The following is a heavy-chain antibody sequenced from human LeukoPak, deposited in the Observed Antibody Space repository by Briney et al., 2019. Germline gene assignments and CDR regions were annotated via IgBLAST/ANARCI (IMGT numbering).Heavy chain of an antibody. D-gene: IGHD4-11*01. CDR2: INPNSGDT. V-gene: IGHV1-2*02. CDR1: GYTFTGYY. CDR3: ARNRVTITTMRYFDP. Sequence: ASVKVSCKASGYTFTGYYMHWVRQAPGQGLEWMGWINPNSGDTNYAQNFQGRVTMTTDTSTSTAYMELRSLRSDDTAVYYCARNRVTITTMRYFDPWGQGTRVTVAS. J-gene: IGHJ5*02.